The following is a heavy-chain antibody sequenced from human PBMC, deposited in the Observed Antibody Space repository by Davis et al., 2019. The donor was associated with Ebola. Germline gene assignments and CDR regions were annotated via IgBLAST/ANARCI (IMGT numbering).Heavy chain of an antibody. J-gene: IGHJ6*02. CDR2: INRDGTTT. CDR3: AREMVRYYYGMDV. Sequence: HTWGSLRLSCTVSGFTFSHNWMSLVRQVPGKGLVWVSSINRDGTTTTYADSVKGRFTISRDNSKNTLYLQMNSLRAEDTAVYYWAREMVRYYYGMDVWGQGTTVTVSS. V-gene: IGHV3-74*01. D-gene: IGHD2-8*01. CDR1: GFTFSHNW.